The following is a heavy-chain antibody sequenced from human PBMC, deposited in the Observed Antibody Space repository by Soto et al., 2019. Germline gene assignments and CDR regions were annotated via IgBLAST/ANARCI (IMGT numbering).Heavy chain of an antibody. Sequence: LSLTCTVSGGSISSGGYYWSWIRQHPGKGLEWIGYIYYSGSTYYNPSLKSRVTISVDTSKNQFSLELSSVTAADTAVYYCARGETYYYDSSGYFWFDPWGQGTLVTVSS. V-gene: IGHV4-31*03. CDR2: IYYSGST. CDR3: ARGETYYYDSSGYFWFDP. CDR1: GGSISSGGYY. D-gene: IGHD3-22*01. J-gene: IGHJ5*02.